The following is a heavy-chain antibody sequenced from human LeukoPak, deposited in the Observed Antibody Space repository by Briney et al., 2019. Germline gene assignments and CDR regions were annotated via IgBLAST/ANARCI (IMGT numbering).Heavy chain of an antibody. V-gene: IGHV3-23*01. Sequence: GGSLRLSCAASGFTFSSYAMSWVRQAPGKGLEWVSAISGSGGSTYYADSVKGRFTISRDNSKNTLYLQMNSLRAEDTAVYYCAKDDAPTYYYERHAFDIWGQGTMVTVSS. CDR1: GFTFSSYA. J-gene: IGHJ3*02. CDR2: ISGSGGST. D-gene: IGHD3-22*01. CDR3: AKDDAPTYYYERHAFDI.